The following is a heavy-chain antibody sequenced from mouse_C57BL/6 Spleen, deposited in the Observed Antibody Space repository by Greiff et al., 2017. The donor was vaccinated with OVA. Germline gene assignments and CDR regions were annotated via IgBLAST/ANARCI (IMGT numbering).Heavy chain of an antibody. CDR2: IYPGSGNT. CDR1: GYTFTDYY. J-gene: IGHJ3*01. CDR3: ASTGYDYDAWFAY. V-gene: IGHV1-76*01. D-gene: IGHD2-4*01. Sequence: VQLQQSGAELVRPGASVKLSCKASGYTFTDYYINWVKQRPGQGLEWIARIYPGSGNTYYNEKFKGKATLTAEKSSSTAYMQLSSLTSEDSAVYFCASTGYDYDAWFAYWGQGTLVTVSA.